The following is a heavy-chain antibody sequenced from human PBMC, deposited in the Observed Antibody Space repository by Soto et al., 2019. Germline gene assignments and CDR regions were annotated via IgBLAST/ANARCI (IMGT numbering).Heavy chain of an antibody. Sequence: SETLSLTCAVSGGSISSGGYSWSWIRQPPGKGLEWIGYIYHSGSTYYNPSLKSRVTISVDTSKNQFSLKLSSVTAADTAIYYCAGFGSFKYDSSIDYWGQGTLVTV. CDR1: GGSISSGGYS. V-gene: IGHV4-30-2*01. CDR3: AGFGSFKYDSSIDY. J-gene: IGHJ4*02. CDR2: IYHSGST. D-gene: IGHD3-22*01.